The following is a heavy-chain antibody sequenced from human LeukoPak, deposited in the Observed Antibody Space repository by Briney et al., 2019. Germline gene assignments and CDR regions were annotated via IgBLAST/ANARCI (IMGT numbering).Heavy chain of an antibody. J-gene: IGHJ6*03. V-gene: IGHV4-38-2*02. CDR3: ARGTYGYYMDV. CDR2: IYRSGST. Sequence: NPSETLSLTCSGSNYSISNSLYWGWLRQPPGKGLEWIGSIYRSGSTFYNPSLKSRVTISLDTSKNQFSLKLSPVTAADTAVYFCARGTYGYYMDVWGKGTTVTVSS. CDR1: NYSISNSLY. D-gene: IGHD4-17*01.